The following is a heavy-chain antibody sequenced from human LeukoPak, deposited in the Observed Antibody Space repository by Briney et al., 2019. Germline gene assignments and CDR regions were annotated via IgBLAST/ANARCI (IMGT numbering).Heavy chain of an antibody. J-gene: IGHJ3*02. CDR2: ISSSGSTT. D-gene: IGHD3-22*01. CDR1: GFTFNSYS. V-gene: IGHV3-48*04. CDR3: ARGDYYDSSGYYVDAFDI. Sequence: GGSLRLSCAASGFTFNSYSVNWVRQAPGKGLEWVSYISSSGSTTYYADSVKGRFTVSRDNAKNSLYLQMNSLRAEDTAVYYCARGDYYDSSGYYVDAFDIWGQGTMVTVSS.